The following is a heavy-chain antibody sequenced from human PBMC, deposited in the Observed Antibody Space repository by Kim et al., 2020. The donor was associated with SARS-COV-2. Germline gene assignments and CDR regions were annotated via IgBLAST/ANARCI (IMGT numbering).Heavy chain of an antibody. Sequence: NDSPSFQGHVTISADKSISTAYLQWSSLKASDTAMYYCARHSWGAYGMDVWGQGTTVTVSS. D-gene: IGHD3-16*01. CDR3: ARHSWGAYGMDV. V-gene: IGHV5-10-1*01. J-gene: IGHJ6*02.